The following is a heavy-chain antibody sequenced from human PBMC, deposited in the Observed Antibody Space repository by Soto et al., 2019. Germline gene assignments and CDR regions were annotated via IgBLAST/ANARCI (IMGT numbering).Heavy chain of an antibody. CDR1: GFSLSTSGAV. Sequence: QITLKESGPTLVKPTQTLTVTCTFSGFSLSTSGAVVGWIRQSPGKAPEWLALISWKDEKRYNPGLKSRLTITKDTSKIQVVLTMTDLDPVDTATYFCAHRYGGNYYRWYFESWGKGTLVTVSS. CDR3: AHRYGGNYYRWYFES. CDR2: ISWKDEK. J-gene: IGHJ4*02. V-gene: IGHV2-5*01. D-gene: IGHD1-26*01.